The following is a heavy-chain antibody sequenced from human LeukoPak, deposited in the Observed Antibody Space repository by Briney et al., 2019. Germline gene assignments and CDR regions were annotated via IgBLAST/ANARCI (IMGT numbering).Heavy chain of an antibody. J-gene: IGHJ6*02. CDR1: GGSFSGYY. Sequence: SETLSLTCAVYGGSFSGYYWSWIRQPPGKGLEWIGEINHSGSTNYNPSLKSRVTISVDTSKNQFSLKLSSVTAADTAVYYCARVRGSGLYYYYGMDVWGQGTTVTLSS. V-gene: IGHV4-34*01. CDR3: ARVRGSGLYYYYGMDV. CDR2: INHSGST. D-gene: IGHD6-25*01.